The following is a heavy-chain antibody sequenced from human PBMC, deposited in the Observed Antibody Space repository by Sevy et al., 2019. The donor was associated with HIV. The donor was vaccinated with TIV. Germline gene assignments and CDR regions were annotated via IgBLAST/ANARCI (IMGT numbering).Heavy chain of an antibody. V-gene: IGHV3-9*01. J-gene: IGHJ2*01. CDR1: GFIFDDYA. CDR2: ITWNSDTI. D-gene: IGHD2-2*01. Sequence: GGSLRLSCAASGFIFDDYAMHWVRQAPGKGLEWVSGITWNSDTIGYADSVKGRFTISRDNAKNSLYLQMNSLRLEDSALYYCAKDIVVVPATSSGYFDLWGHGTLVTVSS. CDR3: AKDIVVVPATSSGYFDL.